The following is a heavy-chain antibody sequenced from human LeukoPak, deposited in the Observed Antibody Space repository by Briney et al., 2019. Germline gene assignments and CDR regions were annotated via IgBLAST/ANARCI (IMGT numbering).Heavy chain of an antibody. CDR3: ARDYGSGRRAFDI. Sequence: GGSLRLSCAASGFTFSSYGMHWVRQAPGKGLEWVAVIWYDGSNKYYADSVKGRFTISRDNSKNTLYLQMNSLRTEDTAVYFCARDYGSGRRAFDIWGQGTMVTVSS. CDR1: GFTFSSYG. CDR2: IWYDGSNK. V-gene: IGHV3-33*01. D-gene: IGHD3-10*01. J-gene: IGHJ3*02.